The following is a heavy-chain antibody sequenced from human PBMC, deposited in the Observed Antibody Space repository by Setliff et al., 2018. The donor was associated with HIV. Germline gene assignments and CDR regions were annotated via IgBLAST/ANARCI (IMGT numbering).Heavy chain of an antibody. Sequence: PGGSLRLSCAASGFTFSGYWMHWVRQAPGKGLVWVSRINSDGSSTTYADSVKGRFTISRDNAKNMLYLQMNSLRAEDTAVYYCARGGSNSWSPFDYWGQGTLVTVSS. CDR1: GFTFSGYW. J-gene: IGHJ4*02. CDR3: ARGGSNSWSPFDY. V-gene: IGHV3-74*01. D-gene: IGHD6-13*01. CDR2: INSDGSST.